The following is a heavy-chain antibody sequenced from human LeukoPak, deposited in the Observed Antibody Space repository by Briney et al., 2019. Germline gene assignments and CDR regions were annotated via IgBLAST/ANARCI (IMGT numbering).Heavy chain of an antibody. CDR3: ASPFGSGGYFDY. J-gene: IGHJ4*02. CDR1: RGTFSSYA. Sequence: SVKVSCKASRGTFSSYAISWVRQAPGQGREWMGGIIPIFGTANYAQKFQGRVTINADESTSTAYMELRSLRSEDTAVYYCASPFGSGGYFDYWGQGTLVTVSS. D-gene: IGHD3-16*01. V-gene: IGHV1-69*13. CDR2: IIPIFGTA.